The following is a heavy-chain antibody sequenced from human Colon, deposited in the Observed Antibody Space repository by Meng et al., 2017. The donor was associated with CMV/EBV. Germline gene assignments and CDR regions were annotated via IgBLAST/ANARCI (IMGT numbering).Heavy chain of an antibody. Sequence: GESLKISYAASGFTLGRSEMSWVRQAPGRGLEWIAFISATGNTIYYADSVRGRFTISRDNAKNSLSLQMNSLTAEDTATYYCVRERPSTLVLPGPFDFWGQGTMVTVSS. V-gene: IGHV3-48*03. CDR1: GFTLGRSE. J-gene: IGHJ3*01. CDR3: VRERPSTLVLPGPFDF. CDR2: ISATGNTI. D-gene: IGHD5/OR15-5a*01.